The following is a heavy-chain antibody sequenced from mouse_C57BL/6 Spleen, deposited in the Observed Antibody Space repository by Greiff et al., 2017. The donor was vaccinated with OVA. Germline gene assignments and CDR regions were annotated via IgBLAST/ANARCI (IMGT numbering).Heavy chain of an antibody. D-gene: IGHD2-3*01. CDR2: IYPGSGST. V-gene: IGHV1-55*01. J-gene: IGHJ2*01. Sequence: VQLQQPGAELVKPGASVKMSCKASGYTFTSYWITWVKQRPGQGLEWIGDIYPGSGSTNYNEKFKSKATLTVDTSSSTAYMQLSSLTSEDSAVYYCARKHLYDGYYVYWGQGTTLTVSS. CDR3: ARKHLYDGYYVY. CDR1: GYTFTSYW.